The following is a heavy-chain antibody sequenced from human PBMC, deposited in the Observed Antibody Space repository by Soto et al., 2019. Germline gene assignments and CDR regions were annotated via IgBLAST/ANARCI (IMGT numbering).Heavy chain of an antibody. J-gene: IGHJ4*02. V-gene: IGHV4-59*01. CDR3: ARIRGLGELSPCFDY. CDR2: ISYSGNT. CDR1: RGSISSYY. Sequence: QVQLQESGPGLVKPSETLSLTCTVSRGSISSYYWSWIRQPPGKGLEWIGYISYSGNTSYNASLKSRVTISVDTSINQFSLRVTSVTAADTAVYYCARIRGLGELSPCFDYGGQGALVTVSS. D-gene: IGHD3-16*02.